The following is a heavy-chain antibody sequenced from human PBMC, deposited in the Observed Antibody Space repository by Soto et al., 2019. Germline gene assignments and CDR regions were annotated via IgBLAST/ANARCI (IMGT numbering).Heavy chain of an antibody. V-gene: IGHV1-18*01. J-gene: IGHJ6*02. D-gene: IGHD6-19*01. CDR3: AISFIAVAGRYYYYYGMDV. CDR2: ISAYNGNT. CDR1: GYTITSYG. Sequence: ASVKVSCKASGYTITSYGISWVRQAPGQGLEWMGWISAYNGNTNYAQKLQGRVTMTTDTSTSTAYMELRSLRSDDTAVYYCAISFIAVAGRYYYYYGMDVWGQGTTVTVSS.